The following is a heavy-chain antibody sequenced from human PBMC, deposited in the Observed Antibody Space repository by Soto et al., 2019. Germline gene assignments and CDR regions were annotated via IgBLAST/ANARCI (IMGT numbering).Heavy chain of an antibody. D-gene: IGHD6-13*01. CDR1: GFTFSSYA. Sequence: GGSLRLSCAASGFTFSSYAMNWVRQAPGKGLEWVSVISGSGDSTYYADSVKGRFTISRDNSKNTLYLQMNSLRAEDTAVYYCARRGPGTYFDYWGQRTLVTVSS. J-gene: IGHJ4*02. V-gene: IGHV3-23*01. CDR2: ISGSGDST. CDR3: ARRGPGTYFDY.